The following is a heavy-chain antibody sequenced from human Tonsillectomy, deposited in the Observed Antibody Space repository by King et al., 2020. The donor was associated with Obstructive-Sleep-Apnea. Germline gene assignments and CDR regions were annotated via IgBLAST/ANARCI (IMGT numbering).Heavy chain of an antibody. CDR3: ARDLIHCQGGTCYFDY. V-gene: IGHV4-39*07. CDR2: IHYSVST. D-gene: IGHD2-15*01. Sequence: QLQESGPGLVKPSETLSLTCTVSGGSISSNSYYWGWIRQPPGKGLEGIGDIHYSVSTYYNPSLNSRVPISIDTSNNQFSLKLSSVTAADTAVYYCARDLIHCQGGTCYFDYWGQGTLVTVSS. J-gene: IGHJ4*02. CDR1: GGSISSNSYY.